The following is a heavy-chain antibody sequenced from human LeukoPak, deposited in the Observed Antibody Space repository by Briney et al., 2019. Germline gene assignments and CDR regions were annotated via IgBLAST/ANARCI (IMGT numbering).Heavy chain of an antibody. CDR3: ARVGDPGAFDI. CDR2: INYNEGGT. D-gene: IGHD3-10*01. J-gene: IGHJ3*02. CDR1: GFTLRTYS. Sequence: GGSLRLSCAASGFTLRTYSMHWIRQAPGRGLEYVSAINYNEGGTYYANSVKGRFTISRDNSKNTLHLQMGSLRSEDMAVYYCARVGDPGAFDIWGQGTVVTVSS. V-gene: IGHV3-64*01.